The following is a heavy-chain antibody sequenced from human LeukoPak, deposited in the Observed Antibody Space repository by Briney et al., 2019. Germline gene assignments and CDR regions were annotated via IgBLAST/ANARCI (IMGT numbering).Heavy chain of an antibody. CDR2: ISSSGSTI. V-gene: IGHV3-48*01. CDR1: GFTFSSYS. CDR3: ARTITYYDYVWGSYRQYYYYYMDV. J-gene: IGHJ6*03. Sequence: GGSLRLSCAASGFTFSSYSMNWVRQAPGKGLEWVSYISSSGSTIYYADSVEGRFTISRDNSKNTLYLQMNSLRAEDTAVYYCARTITYYDYVWGSYRQYYYYYMDVWGKGTTVTISS. D-gene: IGHD3-16*02.